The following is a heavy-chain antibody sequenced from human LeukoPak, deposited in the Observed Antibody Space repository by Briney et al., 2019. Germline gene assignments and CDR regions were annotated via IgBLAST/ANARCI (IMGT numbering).Heavy chain of an antibody. J-gene: IGHJ4*02. V-gene: IGHV4-39*07. D-gene: IGHD5-24*01. CDR3: ARINGYNLDY. Sequence: PSETLSLTCTVSGGSISSSSYYWGWIRQPPGKGLEWIGSIYYSGSTYYNPSLKSRVTISVDTSKNQFSLNLDSVTAADTAVYYCARINGYNLDYWGQGTLVTVSS. CDR2: IYYSGST. CDR1: GGSISSSSYY.